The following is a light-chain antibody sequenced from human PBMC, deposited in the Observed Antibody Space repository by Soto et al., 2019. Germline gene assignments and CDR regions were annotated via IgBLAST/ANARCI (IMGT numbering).Light chain of an antibody. CDR2: STS. J-gene: IGLJ2*01. V-gene: IGLV7-43*01. CDR3: LLYYGGAQLI. Sequence: QTVVTQEPSLTVSPGGTVTLTCASSTVAVTGGYYPNWFQRKPGQAPRPLIYSTSNKHSWTPARFSGSLLGVKAALTLSGVQPDDEAEYYCLLYYGGAQLICGGGTKLTGL. CDR1: TVAVTGGYY.